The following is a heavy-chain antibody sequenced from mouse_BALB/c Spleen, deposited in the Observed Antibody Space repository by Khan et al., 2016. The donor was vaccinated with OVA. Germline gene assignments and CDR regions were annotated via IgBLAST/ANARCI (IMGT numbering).Heavy chain of an antibody. CDR3: ASEASNWNVSFAC. Sequence: VQLQQSGPDLVKPGASVKMSCKASGYTFTNYVMHWVKQKPGQGLEWIGYINPDNDGIRYNEKFKDKATLTSDKSSSTAYLELSSLTSEDSAVYYCASEASNWNVSFACWGQGTLVPVSA. CDR2: INPDNDGI. D-gene: IGHD4-1*01. V-gene: IGHV1S136*01. J-gene: IGHJ3*01. CDR1: GYTFTNYV.